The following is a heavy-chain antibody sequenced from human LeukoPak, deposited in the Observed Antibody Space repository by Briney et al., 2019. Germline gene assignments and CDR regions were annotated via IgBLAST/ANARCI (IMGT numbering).Heavy chain of an antibody. Sequence: GGSLRLSCAASGFTLSSYAMSWVRQAPGKGLEWVSAISDTGNTYHADSVKGRFTISRDSSKNTLFLQMNRLRPEDAAVYYCARELREHGVFDIWGQGTTVTVSS. CDR3: ARELREHGVFDI. CDR1: GFTLSSYA. J-gene: IGHJ3*02. CDR2: ISDTGNT. D-gene: IGHD1-26*01. V-gene: IGHV3-23*01.